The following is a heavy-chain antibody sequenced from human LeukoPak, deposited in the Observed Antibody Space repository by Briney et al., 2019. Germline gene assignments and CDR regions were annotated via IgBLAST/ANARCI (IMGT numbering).Heavy chain of an antibody. CDR1: GYSLTELS. V-gene: IGHV1-24*01. J-gene: IGHJ4*02. CDR2: FDAEAGKT. D-gene: IGHD2-15*01. CDR3: ATDMVGYCGGVTCYSEAY. Sequence: ASVKVSCKVSGYSLTELSMHWVRQAPGKGLEWMGGFDAEAGKTIYAQNLHGRLTVTDDTSTDTAYMQLSSLRSEDTAVYYCATDMVGYCGGVTCYSEAYWGQGTLVTVSS.